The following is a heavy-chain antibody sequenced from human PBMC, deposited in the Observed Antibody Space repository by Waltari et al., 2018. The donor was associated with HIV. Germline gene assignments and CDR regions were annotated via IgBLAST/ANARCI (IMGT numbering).Heavy chain of an antibody. D-gene: IGHD6-25*01. CDR1: GGSFSNNA. V-gene: IGHV1-69*13. Sequence: QVQLVQSGAEVKKPGSSVKVSCKASGGSFSNNAISWVRQAPGQGLEWMGGIIPLFGTTYYSQKFQGRVTITADVSLTTAYMDLSSLGSDDTAFYFCARGAASNTFNSYFDSWGQGVLVTVSS. CDR2: IIPLFGTT. CDR3: ARGAASNTFNSYFDS. J-gene: IGHJ4*02.